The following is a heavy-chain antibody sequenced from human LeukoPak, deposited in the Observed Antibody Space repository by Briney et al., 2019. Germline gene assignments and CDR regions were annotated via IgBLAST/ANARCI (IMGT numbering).Heavy chain of an antibody. CDR1: GGSISSSSYY. CDR3: ARGGMYYDYVWGSYPVDY. CDR2: IYYSGST. D-gene: IGHD3-16*02. V-gene: IGHV4-39*01. Sequence: PSETLSLTCTVSGGSISSSSYYWGGIRQPPGKGLEWIGSIYYSGSTYYNPSLKSRVTISVDTSKNQFSLKLSSVTAADTAVFYCARGGMYYDYVWGSYPVDYWGQRTLVTVPS. J-gene: IGHJ4*02.